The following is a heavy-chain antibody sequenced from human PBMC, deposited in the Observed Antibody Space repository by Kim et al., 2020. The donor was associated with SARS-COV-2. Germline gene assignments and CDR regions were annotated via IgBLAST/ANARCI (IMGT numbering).Heavy chain of an antibody. J-gene: IGHJ6*04. CDR1: GGTFSSYA. V-gene: IGHV1-69*13. Sequence: SVKVSCKASGGTFSSYAISWVRQAPGQGLEWMGGIIPIFGTANYAQKFQGRVTITADASTSTAYMELRSLRSEDTAVYYCARESFGGVGAGATPEDYYYGMYVSGERAPVTVSS. CDR2: IIPIFGTA. D-gene: IGHD1-26*01. CDR3: ARESFGGVGAGATPEDYYYGMYV.